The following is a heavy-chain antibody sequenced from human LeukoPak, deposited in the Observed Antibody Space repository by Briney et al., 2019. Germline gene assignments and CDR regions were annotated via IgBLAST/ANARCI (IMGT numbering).Heavy chain of an antibody. CDR3: ARGYSGSYYYYYMDV. D-gene: IGHD1-26*01. J-gene: IGHJ6*03. CDR2: FDPEDGET. Sequence: ASVKVSCKVSGYTLTELSMHWVRQAPGKGLEWMGGFDPEDGETIYAQKFQGRVTMTRDTSISTAYMELSRLRSDDTAVYYCARGYSGSYYYYYMDVWGKGTTVTVSS. V-gene: IGHV1-24*01. CDR1: GYTLTELS.